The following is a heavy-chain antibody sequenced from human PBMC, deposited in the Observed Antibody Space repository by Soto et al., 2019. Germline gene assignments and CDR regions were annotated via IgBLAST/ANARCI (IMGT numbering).Heavy chain of an antibody. J-gene: IGHJ4*02. V-gene: IGHV3-53*01. Sequence: GGSLRLSCAASGFTVSSNYMSWVRQAPGKGLEWVSVIYSGITYYADSVKGRFTISRDNSKNTLLLQMNSLRADDTAVYYCARELYCGGDCSPTWGQGTLVTVSS. D-gene: IGHD2-21*02. CDR2: IYSGIT. CDR1: GFTVSSNY. CDR3: ARELYCGGDCSPT.